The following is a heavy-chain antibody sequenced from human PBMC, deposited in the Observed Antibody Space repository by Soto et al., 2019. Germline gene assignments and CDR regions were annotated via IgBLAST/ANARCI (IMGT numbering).Heavy chain of an antibody. V-gene: IGHV3-48*03. CDR1: GFTFSTYE. J-gene: IGHJ6*02. Sequence: DVNLMESGGGLVQPGGSLRLSCAASGFTFSTYEMNWVRQTPGRGLEWISYISTSGGTIYYADSVKGRLTISRDNAKSSVFLQMNTLRVEDTGVYYCARSSPTYYGLDVWGQGTTVPVS. CDR3: ARSSPTYYGLDV. CDR2: ISTSGGTI.